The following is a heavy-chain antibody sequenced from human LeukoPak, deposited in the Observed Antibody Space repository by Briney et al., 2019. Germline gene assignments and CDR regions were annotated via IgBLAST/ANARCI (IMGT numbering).Heavy chain of an antibody. CDR2: INHSGST. D-gene: IGHD6-19*01. Sequence: PSETLSLTCAVYGGSFSGYYWSWIRQPPGKGLEWIGEINHSGSTNYNPSLKSRVTISVDTSKNQFSLKLSSVTAADTAVYYCARDYRSGWLYWGQGTLVTVSS. V-gene: IGHV4-34*01. CDR3: ARDYRSGWLY. J-gene: IGHJ4*02. CDR1: GGSFSGYY.